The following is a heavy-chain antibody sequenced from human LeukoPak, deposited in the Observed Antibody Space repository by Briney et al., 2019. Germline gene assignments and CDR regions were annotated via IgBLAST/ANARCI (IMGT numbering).Heavy chain of an antibody. CDR1: GYTFTGYY. J-gene: IGHJ6*03. CDR3: ARDSGCLELPNYYMDV. Sequence: GASVKVSCKASGYTFTGYYMHWVRQAPGQGLEWMGWINPNSGGTNYAQKFQGRVTMTRDTSISTAYMELSRLRSDDTAVYYCARDSGCLELPNYYMDVWGKGTTVTVSS. V-gene: IGHV1-2*02. D-gene: IGHD1-7*01. CDR2: INPNSGGT.